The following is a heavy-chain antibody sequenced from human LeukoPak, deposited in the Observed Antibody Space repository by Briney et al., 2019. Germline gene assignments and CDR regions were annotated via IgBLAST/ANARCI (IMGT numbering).Heavy chain of an antibody. D-gene: IGHD6-13*01. J-gene: IGHJ4*02. CDR3: ARVPDSSRFDY. V-gene: IGHV3-7*01. Sequence: GGSLRLSCTASGFNFRTSWMSWVRQSPAKWLEFLANIRYDGTVKNYVQSVQGRFTISRNNPRTSVYMRMDSMRGEDTGLYYCARVPDSSRFDYWGQGALVTVSS. CDR1: GFNFRTSW. CDR2: IRYDGTVK.